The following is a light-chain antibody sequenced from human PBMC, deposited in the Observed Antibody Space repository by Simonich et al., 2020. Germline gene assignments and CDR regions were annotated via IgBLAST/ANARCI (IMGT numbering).Light chain of an antibody. CDR1: QSLLHSNGYNF. J-gene: IGKJ1*01. CDR3: MQALQTWT. CDR2: LGS. V-gene: IGKV2-28*01. Sequence: DIVMTQSPLSLPVTPGEPASISCRSSQSLLHSNGYNFLDWYLHKPGHSPQLLIYLGSYQATGVPDRFSGRGSGTYFTLKISRVEAEDVGVYYCMQALQTWTFGQGTKVEIK.